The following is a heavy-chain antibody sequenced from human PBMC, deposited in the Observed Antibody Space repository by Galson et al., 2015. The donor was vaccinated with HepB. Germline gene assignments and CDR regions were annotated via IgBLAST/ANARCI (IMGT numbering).Heavy chain of an antibody. V-gene: IGHV3-23*01. CDR3: AADGSSWYYFDY. Sequence: SLRLSCAASGFTFSSYAMSWVRQAPGKRLEWVSAISGSGGSTYYADSVKGRFTISRDNSKNTPCLQMNSLRAEDTAVYYCAADGSSWYYFDYWGQGTLVTVSS. J-gene: IGHJ4*02. CDR1: GFTFSSYA. CDR2: ISGSGGST. D-gene: IGHD6-13*01.